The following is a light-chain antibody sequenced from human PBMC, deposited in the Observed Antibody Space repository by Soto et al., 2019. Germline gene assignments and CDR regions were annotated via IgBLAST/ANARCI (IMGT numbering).Light chain of an antibody. Sequence: EILMTQSPSTLAVSPGERATLSCRASQSVSSNLAWYQQKPGKALRLLIYYTSNRATGIPARFSGSGSGTDFTLTINSLGPEDFEIYYCHQRQSWPRTFGQGTKVDIK. CDR1: QSVSSN. J-gene: IGKJ1*01. CDR2: YTS. V-gene: IGKV3-11*01. CDR3: HQRQSWPRT.